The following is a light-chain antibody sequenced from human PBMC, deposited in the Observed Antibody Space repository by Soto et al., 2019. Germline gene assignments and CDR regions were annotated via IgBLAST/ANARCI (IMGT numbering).Light chain of an antibody. J-gene: IGKJ4*01. Sequence: DIQMTQSPSTLPASVGDRVTITCRASQSISSWLAWYQQKPGKAPKLLIYKASSLESGVPSRFSGSGSGTEFTLTISSLQPDDFATYYCQQYNSPPLTFGGGTKVEIK. CDR3: QQYNSPPLT. CDR1: QSISSW. V-gene: IGKV1-5*03. CDR2: KAS.